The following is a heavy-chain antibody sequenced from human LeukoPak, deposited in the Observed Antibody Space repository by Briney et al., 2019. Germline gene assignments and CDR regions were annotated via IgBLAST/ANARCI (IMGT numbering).Heavy chain of an antibody. J-gene: IGHJ4*02. CDR3: ASQYYYDSSGYFY. CDR1: GGSISSGSYY. Sequence: SETLSLTCTVSGGSISSGSYYRSWIRQPAGKGLEWIGRIYTSGSTNYNPSLKSRVTISVDTSKNQFSLKLSSVTAADTAVYYCASQYYYDSSGYFYWGQGTLVTVSS. V-gene: IGHV4-61*02. CDR2: IYTSGST. D-gene: IGHD3-22*01.